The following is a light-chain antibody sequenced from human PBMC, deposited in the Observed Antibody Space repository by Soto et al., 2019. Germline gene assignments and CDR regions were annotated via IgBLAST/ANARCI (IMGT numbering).Light chain of an antibody. Sequence: QSVLTQPRSVSGSPGQSVTISCTGTSSDIGDSTSVSWYQQHPGKAPKLMIYDVTRRPSGVPDRFSGSKSGNTASLMISGLQAEDEADYYCCSYAGTYVFGTGTKVTVL. V-gene: IGLV2-11*01. CDR1: SSDIGDSTS. J-gene: IGLJ1*01. CDR2: DVT. CDR3: CSYAGTYV.